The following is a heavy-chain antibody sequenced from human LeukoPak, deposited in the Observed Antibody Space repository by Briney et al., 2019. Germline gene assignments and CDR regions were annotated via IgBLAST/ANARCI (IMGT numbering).Heavy chain of an antibody. V-gene: IGHV1-2*02. Sequence: GASVKVSCKASGYSFTGYYMHWVRQAPGQGLEWMGWIRPNSGGTNYAQKFQGRVTMTTDTTISTAYMDLSRLRSDDTAVYYCASALNSRSSSCWGQGTRVTVSS. CDR1: GYSFTGYY. CDR2: IRPNSGGT. D-gene: IGHD6-13*01. CDR3: ASALNSRSSSC. J-gene: IGHJ4*02.